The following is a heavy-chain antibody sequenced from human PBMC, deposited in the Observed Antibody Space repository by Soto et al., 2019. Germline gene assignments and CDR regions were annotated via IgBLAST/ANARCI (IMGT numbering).Heavy chain of an antibody. CDR1: GFTFSSYW. CDR2: INSDGSIT. Sequence: GGSLRLSCAASGFTFSSYWMHWVRQVPEKGLVWVSRINSDGSITNYADAVKGRFTISRDNVKNTLYLQMNSLRAEDTAMYYCARWSYLDYWGQGTRVTVSS. D-gene: IGHD3-3*01. CDR3: ARWSYLDY. J-gene: IGHJ4*02. V-gene: IGHV3-74*01.